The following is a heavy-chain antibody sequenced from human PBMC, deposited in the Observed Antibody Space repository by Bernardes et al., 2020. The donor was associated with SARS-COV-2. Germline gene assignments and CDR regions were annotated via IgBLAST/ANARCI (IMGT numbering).Heavy chain of an antibody. CDR1: GYSVTRYW. V-gene: IGHV5-51*01. J-gene: IGHJ5*02. CDR2: IYPGDSDT. D-gene: IGHD6-19*01. Sequence: GAYLKNSRKGSGYSVTRYWIGWVRPIPGKGLEWMGIIYPGDSDTRYSPSFQGQVTISADKSISTAYLQWSSLKASDTAMYYCARRGSGWYWFDPWGQGTLVTVSS. CDR3: ARRGSGWYWFDP.